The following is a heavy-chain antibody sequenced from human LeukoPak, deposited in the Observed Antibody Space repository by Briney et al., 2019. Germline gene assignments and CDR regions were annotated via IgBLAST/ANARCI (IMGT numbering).Heavy chain of an antibody. J-gene: IGHJ4*01. CDR1: GFAFSSSW. CDR3: ASDLSHTFDD. Sequence: NPGGSQRLSCAASGFAFSSSWMLWVRQAPGKGLVWVSRINSDGTYTNYADSVKGRFTISRDNAKNTLYLQMNSLRAEDTAVYYCASDLSHTFDDWGQGTLVTVSS. CDR2: INSDGTYT. V-gene: IGHV3-74*01.